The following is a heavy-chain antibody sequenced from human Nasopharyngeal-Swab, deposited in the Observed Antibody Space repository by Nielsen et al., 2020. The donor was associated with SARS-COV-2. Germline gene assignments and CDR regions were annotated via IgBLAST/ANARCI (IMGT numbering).Heavy chain of an antibody. Sequence: ASVKACKASGYAFKSYAMHWVRQAPGQRLEWMGWINVGNGNTKYSQKFQGRVTITRDTSASTAYMELSSLRSEDTAVYYCARGGLSGSYLPTTYNWFDPWGQGTLVTVSS. CDR1: GYAFKSYA. CDR3: ARGGLSGSYLPTTYNWFDP. V-gene: IGHV1-3*01. J-gene: IGHJ5*02. D-gene: IGHD1-26*01. CDR2: INVGNGNT.